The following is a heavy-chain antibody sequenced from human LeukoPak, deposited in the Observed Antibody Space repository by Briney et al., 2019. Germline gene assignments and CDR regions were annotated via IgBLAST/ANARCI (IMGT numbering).Heavy chain of an antibody. CDR3: ARDLPRFRFERGGSSRGRSDY. D-gene: IGHD6-13*01. CDR1: GGSISSSSYY. CDR2: IYYSGST. V-gene: IGHV4-39*07. Sequence: SETLSLTCTVSGGSISSSSYYWGWIRQPPGKGLEWIGSIYYSGSTYYNPSLKSRVTISVDTSKNQFSLKLSSVTAADTAVYYCARDLPRFRFERGGSSRGRSDYWGQGTLVTVSS. J-gene: IGHJ4*02.